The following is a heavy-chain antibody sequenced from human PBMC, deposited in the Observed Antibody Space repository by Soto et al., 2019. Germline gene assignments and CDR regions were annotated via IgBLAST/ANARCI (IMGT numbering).Heavy chain of an antibody. D-gene: IGHD2-21*02. Sequence: QVQLVESGGGVVQPGRSLRLSWAASSFTFRSYAMHWVRQAAGKGLEWVAVISYDGSNEYYADSVKGRFTIFRDNSKNTVYLQMSSVRDEDTAVYYCARPLPYCGGVCYDAFDIWGRGTMVTVSS. V-gene: IGHV3-30-3*01. CDR2: ISYDGSNE. J-gene: IGHJ3*02. CDR1: SFTFRSYA. CDR3: ARPLPYCGGVCYDAFDI.